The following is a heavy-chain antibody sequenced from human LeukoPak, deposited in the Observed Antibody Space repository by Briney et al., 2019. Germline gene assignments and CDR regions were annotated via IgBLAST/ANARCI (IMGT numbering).Heavy chain of an antibody. CDR3: ARSTQSDYYDFWSGYYRGYFDY. V-gene: IGHV4-59*01. Sequence: SETLSLTCTVSGGSISSYYWSWIRQPPGKGLEWIGYIYYSGSTNYNPSLKSRVTISVDTSKNQFSLKLSSVTAADTAVYYCARSTQSDYYDFWSGYYRGYFDYWGQGTLVTVSS. D-gene: IGHD3-3*01. CDR2: IYYSGST. J-gene: IGHJ4*02. CDR1: GGSISSYY.